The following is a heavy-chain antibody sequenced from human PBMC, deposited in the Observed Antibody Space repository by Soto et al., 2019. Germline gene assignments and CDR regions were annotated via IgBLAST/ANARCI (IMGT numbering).Heavy chain of an antibody. CDR3: APKSPLPDIVLMVNYYYYGMDV. CDR1: GFTFSSYA. J-gene: IGHJ6*02. D-gene: IGHD2-8*01. V-gene: IGHV3-23*01. Sequence: PGGSLRLSCAASGFTFSSYAMSWVRQAPGKGLEWVSAISGSGGSTYYADSVKGRFTISRDNSKNTLYLQMNSLRAEDTAVYYCAPKSPLPDIVLMVNYYYYGMDVWGQGTTVTVSS. CDR2: ISGSGGST.